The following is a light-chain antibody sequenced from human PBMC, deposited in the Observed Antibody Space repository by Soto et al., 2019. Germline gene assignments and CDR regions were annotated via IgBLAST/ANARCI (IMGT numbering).Light chain of an antibody. Sequence: IVMTQSPATLSVSPGERATLSCRASQSVSSNLAWYQQKPGQAPRLLIYGASTRATGISARFSGSGSGTEFTLTISSLQSEDFAVYYCQQYNNWPLTFGGGTKVEIK. J-gene: IGKJ4*01. CDR2: GAS. CDR3: QQYNNWPLT. V-gene: IGKV3-15*01. CDR1: QSVSSN.